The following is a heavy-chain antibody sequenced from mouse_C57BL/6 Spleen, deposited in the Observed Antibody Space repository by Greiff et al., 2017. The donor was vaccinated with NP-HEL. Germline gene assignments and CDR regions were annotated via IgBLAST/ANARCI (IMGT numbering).Heavy chain of an antibody. Sequence: EVQLQQSGPGLVKPSQSLSLTCSVTGYSITSGYYWNWIRQFPGNKLEWMGYISYDGSNNYNPSLKNRISITRDTSKNQFFLKLNSVTTEDTATYYCAREGAAGSSFFDYWGQGTTLTVSS. D-gene: IGHD1-1*01. CDR1: GYSITSGYY. CDR2: ISYDGSN. CDR3: AREGAAGSSFFDY. J-gene: IGHJ2*01. V-gene: IGHV3-6*01.